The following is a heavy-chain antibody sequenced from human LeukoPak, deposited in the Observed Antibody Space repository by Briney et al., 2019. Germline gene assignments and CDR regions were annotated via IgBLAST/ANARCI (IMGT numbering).Heavy chain of an antibody. V-gene: IGHV3-15*01. CDR3: TTQSLKLRYFDWLLPGDYYYYYMDV. Sequence: GGSLRLSCAASGFTFSNAWMSWVRQAPGKGLEWVGRIKSKTDGGTTDYAAPVKGRFTISRDDSKNTLYLQMNSLKTEDTAVYYCTTQSLKLRYFDWLLPGDYYYYYMDVWGKGTTVTISS. CDR1: GFTFSNAW. D-gene: IGHD3-9*01. J-gene: IGHJ6*03. CDR2: IKSKTDGGTT.